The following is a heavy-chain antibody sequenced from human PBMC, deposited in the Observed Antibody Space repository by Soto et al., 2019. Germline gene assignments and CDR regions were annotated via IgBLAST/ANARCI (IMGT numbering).Heavy chain of an antibody. J-gene: IGHJ4*02. CDR1: GFTFSSYA. CDR2: ISYDGSNK. CDR3: AKTDAGY. Sequence: GGSLRLSCAASGFTFSSYAMHWVRQAPGKGLEWVAVISYDGSNKYYADSVKGRFTISRDNSKNTLYLQMNSLRAEDTALYYCAKTDAGYWGQGTLVTVSS. V-gene: IGHV3-30-3*01.